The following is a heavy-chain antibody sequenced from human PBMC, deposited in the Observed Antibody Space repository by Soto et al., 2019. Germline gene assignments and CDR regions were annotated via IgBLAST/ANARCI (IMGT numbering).Heavy chain of an antibody. V-gene: IGHV1-18*04. J-gene: IGHJ6*02. CDR3: ARDGTAAAGTADYYYYGMDV. CDR1: GYTFTSYG. Sequence: ASVKVSCKASGYTFTSYGISWVRQAPGQGLEWMGWISAYNGNTNYAQKLQGRVTMTKDTSTSTAYMELRSLRSDDTAVYYCARDGTAAAGTADYYYYGMDVWGQGTTVPVSS. CDR2: ISAYNGNT. D-gene: IGHD6-13*01.